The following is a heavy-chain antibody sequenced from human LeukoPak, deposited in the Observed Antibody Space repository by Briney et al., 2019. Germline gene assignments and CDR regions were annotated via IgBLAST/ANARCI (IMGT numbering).Heavy chain of an antibody. V-gene: IGHV4-39*07. J-gene: IGHJ4*02. Sequence: SETLSLTCTVSGGSINSGSYYWVWIRQPPGKGLEWIASIYYTGSTYYNPSLKSRVTISVDTSKNQFSLKLNSVTAADTAVYYCATSPNSSWYVDYWGQGTLVTVSS. CDR1: GGSINSGSYY. CDR2: IYYTGST. D-gene: IGHD6-13*01. CDR3: ATSPNSSWYVDY.